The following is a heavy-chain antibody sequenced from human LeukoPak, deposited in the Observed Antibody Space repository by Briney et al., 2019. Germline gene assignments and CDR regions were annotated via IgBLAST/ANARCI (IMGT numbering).Heavy chain of an antibody. CDR2: ISGTSSTI. D-gene: IGHD1-26*01. CDR3: ARRLGTTMLDY. Sequence: PGGSLRLSCAASGFTFSSYSMNWVRQAQGKGLEWVSCISGTSSTIYYADSVKGRFTISRDNAKTSLYLQMISLRDEDTAVYYCARRLGTTMLDYWGQGTLVTVSS. V-gene: IGHV3-48*02. J-gene: IGHJ4*02. CDR1: GFTFSSYS.